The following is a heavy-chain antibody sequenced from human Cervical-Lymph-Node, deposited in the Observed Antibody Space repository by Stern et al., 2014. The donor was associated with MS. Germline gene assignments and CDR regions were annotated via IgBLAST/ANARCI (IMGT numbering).Heavy chain of an antibody. CDR3: ARGRAGTPLDY. Sequence: QVQLQESGPGLVKPSETLSLTCTVSGVSISSYYWSWIRQPPGKGLEWIGYIYYSGSTNYNPSLKSRVTISVDTSKNQFSLKLSSVTAADTAVYYCARGRAGTPLDYWGQGTLVTVSS. V-gene: IGHV4-59*01. CDR2: IYYSGST. J-gene: IGHJ4*02. CDR1: GVSISSYY. D-gene: IGHD6-19*01.